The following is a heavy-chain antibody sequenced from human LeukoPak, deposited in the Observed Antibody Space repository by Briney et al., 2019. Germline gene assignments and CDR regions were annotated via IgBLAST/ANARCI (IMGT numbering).Heavy chain of an antibody. J-gene: IGHJ4*02. V-gene: IGHV3-23*01. CDR2: ISGSATST. CDR3: AKEGSALWFGELSYYFDS. CDR1: GFTFDTLG. Sequence: GGSLRLSCAASGFTFDTLGMSWVRQAPGKGLEWVSGISGSATSTYYADSVKGRFTISSDISKNVNYLQMNRLRAEDTAVYYCAKEGSALWFGELSYYFDSWGQGALVTVSS. D-gene: IGHD3-10*01.